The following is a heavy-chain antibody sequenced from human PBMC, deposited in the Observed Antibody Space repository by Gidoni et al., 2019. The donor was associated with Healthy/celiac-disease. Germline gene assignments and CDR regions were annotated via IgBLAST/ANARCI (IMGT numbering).Heavy chain of an antibody. V-gene: IGHV4-59*01. CDR3: ARAVRGGSEVDY. CDR2: IYYSGST. CDR1: GGSISSYH. D-gene: IGHD5-12*01. Sequence: QVQLQESGPGLVKPSETLSLTCTVAGGSISSYHWSWIRQPPGKGLEWIGYIYYSGSTNYNPSLKSRVTIAVDTSKNQFSLKLSSVTAADTAVYYCARAVRGGSEVDYWGQGTLVTVSS. J-gene: IGHJ4*02.